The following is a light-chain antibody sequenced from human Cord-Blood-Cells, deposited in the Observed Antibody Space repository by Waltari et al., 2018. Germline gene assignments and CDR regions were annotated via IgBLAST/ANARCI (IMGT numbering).Light chain of an antibody. J-gene: IGLJ3*02. CDR2: DDS. CDR1: SSDVGGYHY. Sequence: QSALTQPASVSGSPGQSFTISCTGTSSDVGGYHYVSWYQPQPGKAPKLMIYDDSNRTSGVSNRFSGSKSGNAASLTISGLQAEDEAEYYCSSYTSSSTSWVFGGGTKLTVL. CDR3: SSYTSSSTSWV. V-gene: IGLV2-14*01.